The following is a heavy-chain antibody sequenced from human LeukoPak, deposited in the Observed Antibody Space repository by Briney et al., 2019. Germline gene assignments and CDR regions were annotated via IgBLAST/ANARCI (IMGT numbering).Heavy chain of an antibody. V-gene: IGHV4-34*01. CDR3: ARRAFKRDYGAAVAGGRYYYYMDV. D-gene: IGHD6-19*01. Sequence: PSETLSLTCIVSGGSISSYYWSWIRQPAGKGLEWIGEINHSGSTNYNPSLKSRVTISVDTSKNQFSLKLSSVTAADTAVYYCARRAFKRDYGAAVAGGRYYYYMDVWGKGTTVTVSS. CDR1: GGSISSYY. J-gene: IGHJ6*03. CDR2: INHSGST.